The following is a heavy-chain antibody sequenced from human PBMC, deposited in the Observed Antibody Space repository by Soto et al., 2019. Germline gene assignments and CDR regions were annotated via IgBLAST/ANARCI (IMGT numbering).Heavy chain of an antibody. CDR1: GYIFTNYY. Sequence: GASVKVSCKASGYIFTNYYIHWVRQAPGQGLEWMGIINLSADRTSYAQKFQGRFTVTMDTSTSTVYMELGSLRSEDTAVYYCARHNYGSGSTYFDYWGQGTLVTVSS. V-gene: IGHV1-46*01. D-gene: IGHD3-10*01. J-gene: IGHJ4*02. CDR2: INLSADRT. CDR3: ARHNYGSGSTYFDY.